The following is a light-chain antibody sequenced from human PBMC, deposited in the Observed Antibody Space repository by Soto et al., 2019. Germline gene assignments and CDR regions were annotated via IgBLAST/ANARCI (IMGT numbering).Light chain of an antibody. CDR2: AAS. CDR1: QGINNH. Sequence: DIQMTQSPSSLSASVGDRVSITCRASQGINNHLAWFQQKPGKAPKSLIYAASRLQSGVPSKFSGSASGTDSTLTISSLQPEDFATYYCQQYDNYPHTFGQGTKLEIK. CDR3: QQYDNYPHT. V-gene: IGKV1-16*02. J-gene: IGKJ2*01.